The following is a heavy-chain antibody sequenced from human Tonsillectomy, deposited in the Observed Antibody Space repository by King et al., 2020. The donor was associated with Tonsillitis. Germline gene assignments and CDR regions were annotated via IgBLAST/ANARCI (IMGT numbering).Heavy chain of an antibody. CDR3: AGISGVGYYGFWSGSPQGMDV. D-gene: IGHD3-3*01. V-gene: IGHV1-18*01. Sequence: VQLVQSGAEVKKPGASVQVSCKASGYTFTSYGISWVRQAPGQGLEWMGWISAFNANTNYAQKLQGRVTMTTDTSTSTAYMELRSLRSDDTAVYYCAGISGVGYYGFWSGSPQGMDVWGQGTTVTVSS. CDR2: ISAFNANT. CDR1: GYTFTSYG. J-gene: IGHJ6*02.